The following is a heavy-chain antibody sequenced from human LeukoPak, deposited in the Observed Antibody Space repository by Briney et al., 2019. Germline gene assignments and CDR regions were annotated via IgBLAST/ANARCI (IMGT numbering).Heavy chain of an antibody. CDR1: GFTFSSYA. CDR2: ISYNGNNK. V-gene: IGHV3-30-3*01. CDR3: ASEEQRTVVIPAGVDY. J-gene: IGHJ4*02. D-gene: IGHD2-2*01. Sequence: PPGGSLRLSCVASGFTFSSYAMHWVRQAPGKGLEWVAVISYNGNNKYNADSVKGRFTISRDNSKNTLYLQMNSLRAEDTAVYYCASEEQRTVVIPAGVDYWGQGTLVTVSS.